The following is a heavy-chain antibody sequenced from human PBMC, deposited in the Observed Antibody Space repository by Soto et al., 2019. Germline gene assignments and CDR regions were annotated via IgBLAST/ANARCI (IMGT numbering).Heavy chain of an antibody. CDR2: IIPIFGTP. Sequence: SVNVSCKSSGGTFSSYAISWVRQAPGQGLEWMGGIIPIFGTPNYAQKFQGRVTITADESTSTAYMELSSLRSEDTAVYYCARDVMVRGIHYYYGMDVWGQGTTVTVSS. V-gene: IGHV1-69*13. CDR3: ARDVMVRGIHYYYGMDV. D-gene: IGHD3-10*01. J-gene: IGHJ6*02. CDR1: GGTFSSYA.